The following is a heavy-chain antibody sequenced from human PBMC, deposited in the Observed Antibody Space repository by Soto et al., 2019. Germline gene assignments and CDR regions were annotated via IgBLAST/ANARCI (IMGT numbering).Heavy chain of an antibody. CDR1: GGSISSSSYY. J-gene: IGHJ4*02. Sequence: SETLSLTCTVSGGSISSSSYYWGWIRQPPGKGLEWIGSIYYSGSTYYNPSLKSRVTISVDTSKNQFSLKLSSVTAADTAVYYCASLYYYDSSGYYYRGNTGFDYWGQGTLVTVSS. CDR2: IYYSGST. D-gene: IGHD3-22*01. V-gene: IGHV4-39*01. CDR3: ASLYYYDSSGYYYRGNTGFDY.